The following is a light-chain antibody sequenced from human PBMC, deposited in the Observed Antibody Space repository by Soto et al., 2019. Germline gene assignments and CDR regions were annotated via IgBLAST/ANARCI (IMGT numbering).Light chain of an antibody. V-gene: IGLV2-11*01. Sequence: VLTQPRSVSGSPGQSVTISCTGTSSDVGGYDYVSWFQQHPDKAPKLMIYDVTKRPSGVPDRFSGSKSGNTASLIISGLRADDEADYYCCSYAGRYSYVFGTGTKVTVL. CDR2: DVT. CDR3: CSYAGRYSYV. J-gene: IGLJ1*01. CDR1: SSDVGGYDY.